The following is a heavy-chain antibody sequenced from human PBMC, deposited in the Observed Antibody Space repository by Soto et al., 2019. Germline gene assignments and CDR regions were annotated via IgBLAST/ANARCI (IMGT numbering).Heavy chain of an antibody. Sequence: QVQLQESGPGLVKPSQALSLTCTVSGGSISSGDYYWSWIRQPPGRGLEWIGYIYYSGSTYYNPSLKSRVTISVDTPKNQFSLKLSSVTAADTAVYYCARGHSSGYYPDPVDYWGQGTLVTVSS. V-gene: IGHV4-30-4*01. CDR1: GGSISSGDYY. D-gene: IGHD3-22*01. J-gene: IGHJ4*02. CDR3: ARGHSSGYYPDPVDY. CDR2: IYYSGST.